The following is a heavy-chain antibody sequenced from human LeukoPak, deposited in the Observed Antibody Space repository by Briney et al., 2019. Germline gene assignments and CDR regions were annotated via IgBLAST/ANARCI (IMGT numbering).Heavy chain of an antibody. J-gene: IGHJ4*02. CDR2: ISYDGSNK. Sequence: GGSLGLSCAASGFTFSSYAMHWVRQAPGKGLEWVAVISYDGSNKYYADSVKGRFTISRDNSKNTLYLQMNSLRAEDTAVYYCARVPGGSYLGGDFDYWGQGTLVTVSS. CDR1: GFTFSSYA. CDR3: ARVPGGSYLGGDFDY. V-gene: IGHV3-30*01. D-gene: IGHD1-26*01.